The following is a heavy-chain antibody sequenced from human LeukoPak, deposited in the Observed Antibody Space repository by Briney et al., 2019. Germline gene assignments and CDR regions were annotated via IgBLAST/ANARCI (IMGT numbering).Heavy chain of an antibody. V-gene: IGHV4-59*01. CDR1: GGSPSSYY. CDR2: IYYSGST. Sequence: PSETLSLTCTVSGGSPSSYYCSWIRQPPGKGLEWIGYIYYSGSTNYNPSLKSRVTISVDTSKNQFSLKLSSVTAADTAVYYCARDGGIAVAGTKLGWFDPWGQGTLVTVSS. CDR3: ARDGGIAVAGTKLGWFDP. J-gene: IGHJ5*02. D-gene: IGHD6-19*01.